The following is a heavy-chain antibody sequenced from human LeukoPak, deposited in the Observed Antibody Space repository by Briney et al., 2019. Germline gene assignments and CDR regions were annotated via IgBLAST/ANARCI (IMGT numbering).Heavy chain of an antibody. D-gene: IGHD4-11*01. CDR1: GGTFSSYA. CDR3: ARDFYATVTTSGSGYYYYMDV. Sequence: ASVKVSCKASGGTFSSYAISWVRRAPGQGLEWMGGIIPIFGTANYAQKFQGRVTITADKSTSTAYMELSSLRSEDTAVYYCARDFYATVTTSGSGYYYYMDVWGKGTTVTVSS. J-gene: IGHJ6*03. CDR2: IIPIFGTA. V-gene: IGHV1-69*06.